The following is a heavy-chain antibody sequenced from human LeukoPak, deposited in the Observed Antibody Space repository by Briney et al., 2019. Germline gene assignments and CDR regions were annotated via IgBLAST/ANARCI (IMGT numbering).Heavy chain of an antibody. CDR2: ISAYNGNT. CDR3: ARAPYSGYDYGFDY. J-gene: IGHJ4*02. D-gene: IGHD5-12*01. V-gene: IGHV1-18*01. CDR1: GYTFTSYG. Sequence: GASVKVSCKASGYTFTSYGISWVRQAPGQGLEWMGWISAYNGNTNYAQKLQGRVTMTTDTSTSTAYIELRSLRSDDTAVYYCARAPYSGYDYGFDYWGQGTLVTVSS.